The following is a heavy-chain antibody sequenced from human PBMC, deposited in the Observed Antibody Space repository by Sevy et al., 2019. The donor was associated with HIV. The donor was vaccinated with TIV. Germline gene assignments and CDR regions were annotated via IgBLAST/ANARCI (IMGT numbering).Heavy chain of an antibody. D-gene: IGHD6-13*01. J-gene: IGHJ6*02. CDR2: MNPNSGNT. CDR1: GYTFTSYD. CDR3: ARVRAAGTGDLLDYGMDV. V-gene: IGHV1-8*01. Sequence: ASVKVSCKASGYTFTSYDINWVRQATGQGLEWMGWMNPNSGNTGYAQKFQGRVTMTRNTSISTAYMELSSLRSEDTAVYYCARVRAAGTGDLLDYGMDVWGQGTTVTVSS.